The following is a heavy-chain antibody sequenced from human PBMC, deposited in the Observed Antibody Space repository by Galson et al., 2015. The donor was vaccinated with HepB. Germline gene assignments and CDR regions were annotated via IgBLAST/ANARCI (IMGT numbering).Heavy chain of an antibody. Sequence: SLRLSCAASGFTFSGSAMHWVRQASGKGLEWVGRIRSKANSYATAYAASVKGRFTISRDGSKNTAYLQMNSLKTEDTAVYYCTRLPTGYSNGAAPPTGYWGQGTLVTVSS. J-gene: IGHJ4*02. V-gene: IGHV3-73*01. CDR1: GFTFSGSA. D-gene: IGHD6-19*01. CDR3: TRLPTGYSNGAAPPTGY. CDR2: IRSKANSYAT.